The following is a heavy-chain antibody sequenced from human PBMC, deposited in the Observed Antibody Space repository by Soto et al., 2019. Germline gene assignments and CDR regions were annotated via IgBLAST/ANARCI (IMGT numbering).Heavy chain of an antibody. CDR1: GAIVTSGENY. CDR3: VRDLAHGYTGNG. CDR2: IYDSGVT. J-gene: IGHJ3*01. D-gene: IGHD1-1*01. V-gene: IGHV4-30-4*08. Sequence: SETLSLTCSVSGAIVTSGENYWSWVRQPPGKGLEWIGYIYDSGVTKYTPALKSRVTLSLDRPNNEVSLKLRSVTAADTAVYLCVRDLAHGYTGNGWGHGTLVTVSS.